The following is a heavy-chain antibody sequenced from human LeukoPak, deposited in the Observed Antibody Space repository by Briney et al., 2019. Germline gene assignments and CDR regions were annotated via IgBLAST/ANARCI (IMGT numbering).Heavy chain of an antibody. V-gene: IGHV4-61*01. Sequence: SETLSLTCSVSGGSVSSSNYYWSWIRQPPGKGLEWIGYIYYSGSTNYNPSLKSRVTISVDTSKNQFSLKLSSVTAADTAVYYCARGYYDFWSGYYRSLAFDIWGQGTMVTVSS. CDR1: GGSVSSSNYY. D-gene: IGHD3-3*01. CDR2: IYYSGST. CDR3: ARGYYDFWSGYYRSLAFDI. J-gene: IGHJ3*02.